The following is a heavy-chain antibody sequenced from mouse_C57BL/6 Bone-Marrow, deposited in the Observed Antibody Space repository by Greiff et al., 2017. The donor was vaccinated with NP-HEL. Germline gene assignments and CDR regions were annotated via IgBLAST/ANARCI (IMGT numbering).Heavy chain of an antibody. CDR1: GFSFTSYG. D-gene: IGHD2-4*01. CDR2: IWGVGST. Sequence: VQLQESGPGLVAPSPSLSISCTVSGFSFTSYGVDWVRQSPGQGLEWLGVIWGVGSTNYNSALNSSLGISKANSKSQVFLKMNSLQTDDTAMYNCAMRGYDYDYAMDYWGQGTAVTVSS. CDR3: AMRGYDYDYAMDY. J-gene: IGHJ4*01. V-gene: IGHV2-6*01.